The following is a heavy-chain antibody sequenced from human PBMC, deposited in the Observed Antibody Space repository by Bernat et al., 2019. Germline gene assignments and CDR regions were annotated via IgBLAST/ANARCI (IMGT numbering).Heavy chain of an antibody. Sequence: EVQLVESGGGLVQPGGSLRLSCAASGFTFSSYEMNWVRQAPGKGLEWVSYISSSGSTIYYADSVKGRFTISRDNAKNSLYLQMNSLRAEDTAVYYCARNGAGAAAGFLRDYWGQGTLVTVSS. V-gene: IGHV3-48*03. D-gene: IGHD6-13*01. CDR3: ARNGAGAAAGFLRDY. CDR1: GFTFSSYE. J-gene: IGHJ4*02. CDR2: ISSSGSTI.